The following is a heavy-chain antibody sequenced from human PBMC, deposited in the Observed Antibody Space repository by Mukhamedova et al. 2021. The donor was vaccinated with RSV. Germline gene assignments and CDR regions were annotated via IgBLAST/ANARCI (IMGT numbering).Heavy chain of an antibody. D-gene: IGHD2-21*01. CDR3: ARWEGGGDMWTIDY. CDR2: ET. V-gene: IGHV3-7*01. Sequence: ETYFVDSVKGRFTMSRDNARNSLYLQMNSLRADDTAVYYCARWEGGGDMWTIDYWCQGALVTVSS. J-gene: IGHJ4*02.